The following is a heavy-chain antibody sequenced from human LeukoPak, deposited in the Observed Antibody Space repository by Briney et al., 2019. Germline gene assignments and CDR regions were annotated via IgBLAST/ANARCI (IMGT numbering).Heavy chain of an antibody. J-gene: IGHJ4*02. CDR1: GGTFSSYA. CDR2: IIPIFGTA. CDR3: ARDQGSGWYDNFDY. D-gene: IGHD6-19*01. V-gene: IGHV1-69*13. Sequence: SVKVSCKASGGTFSSYAISWVRQAPGQGLEWMGGIIPIFGTANYAQKFQGRVTITADESTSTAYMELSSLRSEDTAVHYCARDQGSGWYDNFDYWGQGTLVTVSS.